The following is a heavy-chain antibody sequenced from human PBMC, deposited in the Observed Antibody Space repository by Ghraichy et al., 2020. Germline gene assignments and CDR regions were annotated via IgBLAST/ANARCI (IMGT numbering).Heavy chain of an antibody. D-gene: IGHD3-9*01. CDR2: INHSGST. CDR3: ATSQLRYFDWLSRVEYFQH. Sequence: SETLSLTCAVYGGSFSGYYWSWIRQPPGKGLEWIGEINHSGSTNYNPSLKSRVTISVDTSKNQFSLKLNSVTAADTAVYYCATSQLRYFDWLSRVEYFQHWGQGTLVTVSS. CDR1: GGSFSGYY. J-gene: IGHJ1*01. V-gene: IGHV4-34*01.